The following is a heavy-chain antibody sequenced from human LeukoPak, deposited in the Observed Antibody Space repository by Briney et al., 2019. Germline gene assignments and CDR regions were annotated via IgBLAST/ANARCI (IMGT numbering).Heavy chain of an antibody. Sequence: ASVKVSCKASGYTFTSYYIHWVRQAPGQGLEWMGIIDPSGGSTSYAQKFQDRVSMTRDTSTSTVYMELSSLRSEDTAVYYCARGISITMVRGVIDYWGQGTLVTVS. D-gene: IGHD3-10*01. J-gene: IGHJ4*02. CDR3: ARGISITMVRGVIDY. CDR1: GYTFTSYY. CDR2: IDPSGGST. V-gene: IGHV1-46*01.